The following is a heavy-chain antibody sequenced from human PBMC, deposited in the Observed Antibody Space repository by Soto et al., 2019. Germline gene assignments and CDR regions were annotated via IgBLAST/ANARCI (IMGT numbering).Heavy chain of an antibody. CDR2: TRNKANSYTT. CDR1: GFTFSDHY. D-gene: IGHD4-4*01. Sequence: GGSLRLSCAASGFTFSDHYMDWVRQAPGKGLEWVGRTRNKANSYTTEYAASVKGRFTISRDDSKNSLYLQMNSLKTEDTAVYYCARGXGVSNPAYYYYYYGMDVWGQGTTVTVSS. J-gene: IGHJ6*02. V-gene: IGHV3-72*01. CDR3: ARGXGVSNPAYYYYYYGMDV.